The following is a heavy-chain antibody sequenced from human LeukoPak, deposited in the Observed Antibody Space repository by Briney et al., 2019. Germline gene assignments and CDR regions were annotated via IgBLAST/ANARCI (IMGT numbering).Heavy chain of an antibody. J-gene: IGHJ3*02. CDR2: IYYSGST. CDR3: ARSVILTGYYKHDAFDI. D-gene: IGHD3-9*01. CDR1: GGSISSYY. Sequence: PSETLSLTCTVSGGSISSYYWSWLRQPPGKGLEWIGYIYYSGSTNYNPSLKSRVTISVDTSKNQFSLKLSSVTAADTAVYYCARSVILTGYYKHDAFDIWGQGTMVTVSS. V-gene: IGHV4-59*01.